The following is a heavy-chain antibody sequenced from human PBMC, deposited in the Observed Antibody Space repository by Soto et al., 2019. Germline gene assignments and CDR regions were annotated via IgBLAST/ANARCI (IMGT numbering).Heavy chain of an antibody. V-gene: IGHV4-4*02. CDR2: IYHSGST. CDR1: GGSISSSNW. CDR3: ARAGIAVAGYYYYGMDV. Sequence: QVQLQESGPGLVKPSGTLSLTCAVSGGSISSSNWWSWVRQPPGKGLEWIGEIYHSGSTNYKPSLKSRVTISVDKSKNQFSLKLSSVTAADTAVYYCARAGIAVAGYYYYGMDVWGQGTTVTVSS. J-gene: IGHJ6*02. D-gene: IGHD6-19*01.